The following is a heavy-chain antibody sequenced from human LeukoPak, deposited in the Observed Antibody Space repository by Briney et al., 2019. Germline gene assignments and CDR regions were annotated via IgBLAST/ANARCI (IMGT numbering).Heavy chain of an antibody. CDR3: ARDPGGKYYFDY. J-gene: IGHJ4*02. V-gene: IGHV3-53*01. D-gene: IGHD6-25*01. Sequence: PGGSLRLSCAASGFTVSSNYMSWARQAPGKGLEWVSVIYSGGSTYYADSVKGRFTISRDNSKNTLYLQMNSLRAEDTAVYYCARDPGGKYYFDYWGQGTLVTVSS. CDR2: IYSGGST. CDR1: GFTVSSNY.